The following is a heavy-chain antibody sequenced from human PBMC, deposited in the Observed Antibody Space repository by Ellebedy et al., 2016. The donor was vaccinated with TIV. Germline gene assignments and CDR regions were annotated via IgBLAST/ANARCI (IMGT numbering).Heavy chain of an antibody. CDR1: GDSVSSNTAA. V-gene: IGHV6-1*01. Sequence: SETLSLTXAISGDSVSSNTAAWTWIRQSPSRGLEWLGRTYYRSKWYNDYAVSVKSRININPDTSKNQFSLQLNSVTPGDTALYYCTRGGGSGWHLIWGQGTMVAVSS. J-gene: IGHJ3*02. CDR3: TRGGGSGWHLI. CDR2: TYYRSKWYN. D-gene: IGHD6-19*01.